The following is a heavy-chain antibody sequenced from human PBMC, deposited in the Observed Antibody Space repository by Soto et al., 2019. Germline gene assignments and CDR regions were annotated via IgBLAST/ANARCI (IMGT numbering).Heavy chain of an antibody. CDR1: GGSISSGGYY. D-gene: IGHD3-22*01. CDR2: IYYTGST. V-gene: IGHV4-31*03. CDR3: ARGPDYYDNSGMTFHV. Sequence: KPSETLSLTCTVSGGSISSGGYYWSWIRQHPGKGLEWIGYIYYTGSTYYNPSLKSRVTMSVDTSKNQFSLRVSSVTAADTAVYYCARGPDYYDNSGMTFHVWGQGTMVTVSS. J-gene: IGHJ3*01.